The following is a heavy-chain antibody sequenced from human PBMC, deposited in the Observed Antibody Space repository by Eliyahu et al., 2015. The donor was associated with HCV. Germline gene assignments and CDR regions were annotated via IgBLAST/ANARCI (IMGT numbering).Heavy chain of an antibody. V-gene: IGHV4-34*02. D-gene: IGHD1-7*01. Sequence: QVQLQQWGAGLLKPSETLSLTCAVYGGSFXGYYWSWIRQPPGKGLEWIGEINHSGSTNYNPSLKSRVTISVDTSKNQFSLKLSSVTAADTAVYYCARAGNSPYYYYYYGMDVWGQGTTVTVSS. CDR3: ARAGNSPYYYYYYGMDV. CDR2: INHSGST. J-gene: IGHJ6*02. CDR1: GGSFXGYY.